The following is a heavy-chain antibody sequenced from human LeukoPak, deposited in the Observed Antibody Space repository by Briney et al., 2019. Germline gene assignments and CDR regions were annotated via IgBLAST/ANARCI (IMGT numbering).Heavy chain of an antibody. CDR2: INHSGST. CDR1: GGSFSGYY. Sequence: SETLSLTCAVYGGSFSGYYWSWIRQPPGKGLEWIGEINHSGSTNYNPSLKSRVTISVDTSKNQFSLKLGSVTAADTAVYYCARGGRGSVVPAARPIYFDYWGQGTLVTVSS. V-gene: IGHV4-34*01. J-gene: IGHJ4*02. D-gene: IGHD2-2*02. CDR3: ARGGRGSVVPAARPIYFDY.